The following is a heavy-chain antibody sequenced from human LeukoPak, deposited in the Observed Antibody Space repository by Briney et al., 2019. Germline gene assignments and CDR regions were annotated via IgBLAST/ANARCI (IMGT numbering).Heavy chain of an antibody. Sequence: SETLSLTCSVSGGSITSGGHYWSWIRQPPGKGLEWIGYIFHTGSTYYNPSLKSRVTISVDRSKNQFSLKVTSVTAADTAVYYCTTGDRKSVYWGQGTLVTVSS. V-gene: IGHV4-30-2*01. CDR2: IFHTGST. CDR3: TTGDRKSVY. D-gene: IGHD7-27*01. J-gene: IGHJ4*02. CDR1: GGSITSGGHY.